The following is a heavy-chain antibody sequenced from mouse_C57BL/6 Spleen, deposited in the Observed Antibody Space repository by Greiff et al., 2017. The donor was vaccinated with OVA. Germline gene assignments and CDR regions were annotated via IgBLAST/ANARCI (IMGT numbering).Heavy chain of an antibody. Sequence: EVKLQQSGPELVKPGASVKISCKASGYTFTDYYMNWVKQSHGKSLEWIGDINPNNGGTSYNQKFKGKATLTVDKSSSTAYMELRSLTSEDSAVYYCARPYYSKTGPFAYWGQGTLVTVSA. CDR1: GYTFTDYY. J-gene: IGHJ3*01. D-gene: IGHD2-5*01. CDR2: INPNNGGT. CDR3: ARPYYSKTGPFAY. V-gene: IGHV1-26*01.